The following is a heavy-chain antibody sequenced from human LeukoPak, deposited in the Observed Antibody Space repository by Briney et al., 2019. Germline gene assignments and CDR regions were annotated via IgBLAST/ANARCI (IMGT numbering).Heavy chain of an antibody. Sequence: PGGSLGLSCAASGFTFSTYAMSWVRQAPGKGLEWVSAIDGSGAITFYADSVKGRFAISRDNSKNTLYLQMNSLRPEDTAVYSCARTSPVTANFDPWGQGTLVIVSS. CDR2: IDGSGAIT. V-gene: IGHV3-23*01. J-gene: IGHJ5*02. CDR1: GFTFSTYA. CDR3: ARTSPVTANFDP. D-gene: IGHD4-11*01.